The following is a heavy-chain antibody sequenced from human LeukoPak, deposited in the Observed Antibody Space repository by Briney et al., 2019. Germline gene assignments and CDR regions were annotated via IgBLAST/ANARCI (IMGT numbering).Heavy chain of an antibody. D-gene: IGHD3-22*01. CDR2: IKKDGSEK. J-gene: IGHJ4*02. CDR3: ACRPRSDSYYGVFDY. V-gene: IGHV3-7*01. Sequence: GGSLRLSCVASGFTFSTAWMHWARQTPGKGLEWVANIKKDGSEKYYVDSVKGRFTISRDNAKNSLYLQMNSLRVEDTAVYYCACRPRSDSYYGVFDYWGQGTEVTVSS. CDR1: GFTFSTAW.